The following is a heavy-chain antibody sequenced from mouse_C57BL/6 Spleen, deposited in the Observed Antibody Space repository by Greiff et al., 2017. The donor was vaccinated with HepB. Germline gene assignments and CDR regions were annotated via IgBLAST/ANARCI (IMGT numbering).Heavy chain of an antibody. V-gene: IGHV1-80*01. D-gene: IGHD3-3*01. CDR3: ARRDSFLYYFDY. CDR2: IYPGDGDT. Sequence: VHLVESGAELVKPGASVKISCKASGYAFSSYWMNWVKQRPGKGLEWIGQIYPGDGDTNYNGKFKGKATLTADKSSSTAYMQLSSLTSEDSAVYFCARRDSFLYYFDYWGQGTTLTVSS. J-gene: IGHJ2*01. CDR1: GYAFSSYW.